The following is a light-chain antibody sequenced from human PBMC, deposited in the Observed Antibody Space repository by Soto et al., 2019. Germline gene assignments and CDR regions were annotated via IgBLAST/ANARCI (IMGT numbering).Light chain of an antibody. Sequence: QSALTQPASVSGSPGQSITISCTGPSSDVGSYNLVSWYQQHPGNAPKLMIYEGSKRPSGVSNRFFGAKSGNTASLTISGLQAEDEADYYCCSFARGSTLVFGGGTQLTVL. CDR3: CSFARGSTLV. V-gene: IGLV2-23*01. CDR2: EGS. J-gene: IGLJ3*02. CDR1: SSDVGSYNL.